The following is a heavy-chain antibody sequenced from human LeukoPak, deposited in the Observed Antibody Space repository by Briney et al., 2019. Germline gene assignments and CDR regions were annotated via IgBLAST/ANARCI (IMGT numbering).Heavy chain of an antibody. J-gene: IGHJ4*02. CDR1: RYTSTSYY. Sequence: PGASVQDSCKASRYTSTSYYMHWVRQAPGQGLEWMGIINPSGGSTSYAQKFQGRVTITSDTYTSTVYMKLGSLGSEDTAVYYCAVCVPAAIVDYWGQGTLVTVSS. CDR3: AVCVPAAIVDY. D-gene: IGHD2-2*02. CDR2: INPSGGST. V-gene: IGHV1-46*01.